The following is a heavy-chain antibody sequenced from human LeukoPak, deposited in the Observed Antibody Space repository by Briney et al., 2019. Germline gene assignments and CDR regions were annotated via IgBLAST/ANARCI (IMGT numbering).Heavy chain of an antibody. CDR3: AIDMLPLPYCSGGSCPRDYYYYGMDV. CDR2: ISSSSSYI. Sequence: GGSLRLSCAASRFTFSSYSMNWVRQAPGKGLEWVSSISSSSSYIYYADSVKGRFTISRDNAKNSLYLQMNSLRAEDTAVYYWAIDMLPLPYCSGGSCPRDYYYYGMDVWGQGTTVTVSS. V-gene: IGHV3-21*01. CDR1: RFTFSSYS. J-gene: IGHJ6*02. D-gene: IGHD2-15*01.